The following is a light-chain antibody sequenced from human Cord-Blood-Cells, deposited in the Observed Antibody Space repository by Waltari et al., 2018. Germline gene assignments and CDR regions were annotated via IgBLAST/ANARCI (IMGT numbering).Light chain of an antibody. V-gene: IGLV2-23*02. J-gene: IGLJ1*01. Sequence: QSALTQPASVSGSPGQSITISCTGTSSDVGSYNLVSWYQQHPGKAPKLMIYEVSKRPSGGANRFSGSKSGNTASLTIAGLQAGDEADYYCCSYAGSSTYVFGTGTKVTVL. CDR3: CSYAGSSTYV. CDR2: EVS. CDR1: SSDVGSYNL.